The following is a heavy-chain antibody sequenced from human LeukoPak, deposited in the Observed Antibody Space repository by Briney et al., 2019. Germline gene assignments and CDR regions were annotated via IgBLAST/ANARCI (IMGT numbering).Heavy chain of an antibody. Sequence: QTSETLSLTCTVSGGSISSYYWSWIRQPPGKGLEWIGYIYYSGSTNYNPSLKSRVTISVDTSKNQFSLKLSSVTAADTAVYYCARTTVTTVTWGMDVWGQGTTVTVSS. CDR2: IYYSGST. J-gene: IGHJ6*02. CDR3: ARTTVTTVTWGMDV. D-gene: IGHD4-17*01. V-gene: IGHV4-59*01. CDR1: GGSISSYY.